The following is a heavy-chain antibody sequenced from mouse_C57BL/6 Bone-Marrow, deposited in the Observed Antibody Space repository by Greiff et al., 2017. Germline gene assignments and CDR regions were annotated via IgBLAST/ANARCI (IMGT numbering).Heavy chain of an antibody. J-gene: IGHJ4*01. Sequence: QVQLQQSGAELARPGASVKLSCKASGYTFPSYCISWVKQRTGKGLEWIGEIYPRSGNTYYNEKFKGKATLTADKSSSTAYMELRSLTSEDSAVYFCARSAPPLLSSYAMDYWGQGTAVTVSS. CDR2: IYPRSGNT. D-gene: IGHD2-10*01. CDR1: GYTFPSYC. CDR3: ARSAPPLLSSYAMDY. V-gene: IGHV1-81*01.